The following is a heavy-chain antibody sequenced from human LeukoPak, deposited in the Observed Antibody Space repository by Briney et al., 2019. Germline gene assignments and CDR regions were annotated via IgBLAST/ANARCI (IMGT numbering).Heavy chain of an antibody. V-gene: IGHV3-23*01. Sequence: PGGSLRLSCAASGFTFSSYAMSWVRQAPGKGLEWVSGISGSGGSTSYADSVKGRFTISRDNSKNTLFLQMNSLRVEDTVVYYCAKSLTDIVATIRSGADYWGQGTLVFVSS. CDR3: AKSLTDIVATIRSGADY. J-gene: IGHJ4*02. CDR1: GFTFSSYA. CDR2: ISGSGGST. D-gene: IGHD5-12*01.